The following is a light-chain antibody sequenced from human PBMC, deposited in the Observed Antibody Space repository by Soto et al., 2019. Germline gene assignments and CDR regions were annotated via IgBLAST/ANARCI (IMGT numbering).Light chain of an antibody. Sequence: QPVLTQPPSVSGAPGQRVTISCTGSSSNIGAGYDVHWYQQLPGTAPKLLIYGNSTRPSGVPDRFSGSKSGTSASLAITGLQAEDEADYYCQSYDSSLSGNVVFGGGTKLTVL. CDR3: QSYDSSLSGNVV. CDR1: SSNIGAGYD. CDR2: GNS. V-gene: IGLV1-40*01. J-gene: IGLJ2*01.